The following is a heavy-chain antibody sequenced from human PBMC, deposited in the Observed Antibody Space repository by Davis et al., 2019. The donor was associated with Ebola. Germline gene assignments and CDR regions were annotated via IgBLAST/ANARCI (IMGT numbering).Heavy chain of an antibody. V-gene: IGHV1-69*06. D-gene: IGHD3-22*01. J-gene: IGHJ4*02. CDR2: IIPIFGTA. CDR3: ARDEGRSGYYLFDY. CDR1: GGTFSSYA. Sequence: SVKVSCKASGGTFSSYAISWVRQAPAQGLEWMGGIIPIFGTANYAQKFQGRVTITADKSTSTAYMELSSLRSEDTAVYYCARDEGRSGYYLFDYWGQGTLVTVSS.